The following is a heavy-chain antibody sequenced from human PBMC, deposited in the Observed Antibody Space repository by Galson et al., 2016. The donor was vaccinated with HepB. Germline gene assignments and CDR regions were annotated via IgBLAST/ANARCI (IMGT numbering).Heavy chain of an antibody. CDR1: GYSFDTYG. CDR2: ISIYNGNT. Sequence: SVKVSCKASGYSFDTYGIAWVRQAPGQGPEWVGWISIYNGNTYYAHKFKGRVTLTTDTPTTTAALELRNLRPDDTAVYYCARTAQSITLSGQTDYWGQGTLVTVSS. J-gene: IGHJ4*02. D-gene: IGHD1-14*01. CDR3: ARTAQSITLSGQTDY. V-gene: IGHV1-18*01.